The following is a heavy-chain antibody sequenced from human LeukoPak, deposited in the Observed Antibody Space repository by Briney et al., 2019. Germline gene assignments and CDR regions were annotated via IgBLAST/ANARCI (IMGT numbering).Heavy chain of an antibody. Sequence: GGSLRPSCAASGFTFDDYAMHWVRQVPGKGLEWVAGITWNSDSTGYADSVKGRFTISRDNAKNSLYLQMNSLRDEDTAVYYCASSGSYRFDYWGQGTLVTVSS. V-gene: IGHV3-9*01. D-gene: IGHD1-26*01. CDR1: GFTFDDYA. CDR2: ITWNSDST. CDR3: ASSGSYRFDY. J-gene: IGHJ4*02.